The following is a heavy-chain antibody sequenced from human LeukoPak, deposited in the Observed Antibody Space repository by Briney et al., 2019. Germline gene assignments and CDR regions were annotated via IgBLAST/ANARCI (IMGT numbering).Heavy chain of an antibody. CDR2: MNPNSGNT. Sequence: ASVKLSCKASGYTFTSYAINWVRQGTGQGLEWMGWMNPNSGNTGYAQKFQGRVTMTTDTSTSTAYMELRSLRSDDTAVYYCARDPAIKPRVVPAANWFEPWGQGNLVTVSS. CDR1: GYTFTSYA. J-gene: IGHJ5*02. V-gene: IGHV1-8*01. CDR3: ARDPAIKPRVVPAANWFEP. D-gene: IGHD2-2*01.